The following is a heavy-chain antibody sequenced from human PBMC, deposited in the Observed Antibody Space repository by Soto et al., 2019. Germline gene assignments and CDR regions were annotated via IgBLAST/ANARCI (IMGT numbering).Heavy chain of an antibody. J-gene: IGHJ6*03. Sequence: QVQLVQSGAEVKKPGASVKVSCKASGYTFTSYDINWVRQATGQGLEWMGSMNPNSGNTGYAQKFQGRITMTRNTSITTAYMGLSSLRSEDTAVYYCARGPYYYYYMDVWGKGTTVTVSS. CDR2: MNPNSGNT. V-gene: IGHV1-8*01. CDR3: ARGPYYYYYMDV. CDR1: GYTFTSYD.